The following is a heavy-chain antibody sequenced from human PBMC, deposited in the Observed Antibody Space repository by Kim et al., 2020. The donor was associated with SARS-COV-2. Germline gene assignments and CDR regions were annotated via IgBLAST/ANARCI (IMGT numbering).Heavy chain of an antibody. CDR1: GGSISSYY. J-gene: IGHJ5*02. D-gene: IGHD3-22*01. V-gene: IGHV4-4*07. CDR3: ARDRRIYSGYYYNWFDP. Sequence: SETLSLTCTVSGGSISSYYWSWIRQPAGKGLEWIGRIYTSGSTNYNPSLKSRVTMSVDTSKNQFSLKLSSVTAADTAVYYCARDRRIYSGYYYNWFDPWGQGTLVTVSS. CDR2: IYTSGST.